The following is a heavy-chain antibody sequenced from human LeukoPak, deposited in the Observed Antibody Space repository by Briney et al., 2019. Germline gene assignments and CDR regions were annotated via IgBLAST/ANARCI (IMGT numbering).Heavy chain of an antibody. Sequence: GGSLRLSWAASGLTVSSNYMSWVRQAPGKGLEWVSVIYSGGNTFYADSVKGRFTISRDNSKNTLYLQMNSLRAEDTAVYYCAREMIQLPGYFDYWGQGTLVTVSS. J-gene: IGHJ4*02. CDR1: GLTVSSNY. D-gene: IGHD5-18*01. CDR2: IYSGGNT. V-gene: IGHV3-53*01. CDR3: AREMIQLPGYFDY.